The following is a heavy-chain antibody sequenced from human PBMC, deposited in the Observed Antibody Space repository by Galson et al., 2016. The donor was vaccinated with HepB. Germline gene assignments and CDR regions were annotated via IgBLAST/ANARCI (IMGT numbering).Heavy chain of an antibody. CDR1: GFTSSNFG. J-gene: IGHJ4*02. Sequence: SLRLSCAASGFTSSNFGFHWVRQAPGKGLEWVAAISSDGNTQYYGDYIKGRFTIYRDSSKSTIFLQMSSLRAEDTATYYCAKQFGSGTYYLRSLDYWGQGTKVTVSS. D-gene: IGHD3-10*01. CDR2: ISSDGNTQ. CDR3: AKQFGSGTYYLRSLDY. V-gene: IGHV3-30*18.